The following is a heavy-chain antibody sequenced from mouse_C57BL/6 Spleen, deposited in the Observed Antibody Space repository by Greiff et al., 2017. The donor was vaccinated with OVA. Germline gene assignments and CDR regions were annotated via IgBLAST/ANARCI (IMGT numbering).Heavy chain of an antibody. J-gene: IGHJ2*01. V-gene: IGHV5-4*03. CDR1: GFTFSSYA. Sequence: DVKLVESGGGLVKPGGSLKLSCAASGFTFSSYAMSWVRQTPEKRLEWVATISDGGSYTYYPDNVKGRFTISSDNAKNNLYLQMSHLKSEDTAMYYCARSLYYYGSSYVNYFDYWGQGTTLTVSS. CDR3: ARSLYYYGSSYVNYFDY. D-gene: IGHD1-1*01. CDR2: ISDGGSYT.